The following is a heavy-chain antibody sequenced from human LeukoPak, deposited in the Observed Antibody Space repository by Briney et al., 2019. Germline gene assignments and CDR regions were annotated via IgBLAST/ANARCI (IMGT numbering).Heavy chain of an antibody. V-gene: IGHV1-2*02. J-gene: IGHJ3*02. CDR3: ATLDLRTSWNDFDI. D-gene: IGHD1-1*01. CDR2: INPNSGGT. Sequence: GSVKVSCKASGYTFTGYYMHWVRQAPGQGLEWMGWINPNSGGTNYAQKFQGRVTMTRDTSISTAYMELSRLRSDDTAVYYCATLDLRTSWNDFDIWGQGTMVTVSS. CDR1: GYTFTGYY.